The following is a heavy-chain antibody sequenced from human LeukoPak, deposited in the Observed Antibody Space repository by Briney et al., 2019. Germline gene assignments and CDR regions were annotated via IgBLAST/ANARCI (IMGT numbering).Heavy chain of an antibody. D-gene: IGHD3-22*01. J-gene: IGHJ4*02. CDR3: ARGTRRYYDGSGYYYGEFDY. Sequence: SETLSLTCTVSDDSIKNYFWTWIGQSPGKGLEWIGYVFYSGSTSYNPSLRSRLTMSVDTSKSQFSLNLKSVTAADTAVYYCARGTRRYYDGSGYYYGEFDYWGQGILVTVSS. CDR2: VFYSGST. CDR1: DDSIKNYF. V-gene: IGHV4-59*01.